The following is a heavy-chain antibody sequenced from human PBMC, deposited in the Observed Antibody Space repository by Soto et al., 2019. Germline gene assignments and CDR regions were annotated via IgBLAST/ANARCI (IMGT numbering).Heavy chain of an antibody. V-gene: IGHV3-23*01. D-gene: IGHD3-3*01. CDR3: AKYAGYDISPPDAFDI. Sequence: GFLRLSCVDSGFPFSTYAIACARQAPGHGLEWVSFISVSGGDTYSADHVKGRFTISKDNSKNTVYQQMNSLRGEDTAVYYCAKYAGYDISPPDAFDIWGQGTMVTVTS. J-gene: IGHJ3*02. CDR2: ISVSGGDT. CDR1: GFPFSTYA.